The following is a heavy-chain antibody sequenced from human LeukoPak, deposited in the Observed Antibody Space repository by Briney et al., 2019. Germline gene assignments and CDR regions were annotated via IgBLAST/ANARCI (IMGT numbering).Heavy chain of an antibody. D-gene: IGHD1-14*01. CDR3: ARGRDRSSRRNYYYYYYMDV. CDR2: IIPIFGTA. Sequence: GASVKVSCKASGGTFSSYAISWVRQAPGQGLEWMGGIIPIFGTANYAQKFQGRVTMTRDTSISTAYMELSSLRSEDTAVYYCARGRDRSSRRNYYYYYYMDVWGKGTTVTVSS. CDR1: GGTFSSYA. V-gene: IGHV1-69*05. J-gene: IGHJ6*03.